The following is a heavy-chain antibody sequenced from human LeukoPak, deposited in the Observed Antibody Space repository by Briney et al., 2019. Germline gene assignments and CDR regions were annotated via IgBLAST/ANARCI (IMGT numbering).Heavy chain of an antibody. CDR1: GFTFSSYS. V-gene: IGHV3-48*04. D-gene: IGHD5-24*01. J-gene: IGHJ4*02. Sequence: GGSLRLSCAASGFTFSSYSMNWVRQAPGKGLEWVSYISSSSTIYYADSVKGRFTISRDNAKNSLYLQMNSLRAEDTAVYYCASGEMAAHFDYWGQGTLVTVSS. CDR2: ISSSSTI. CDR3: ASGEMAAHFDY.